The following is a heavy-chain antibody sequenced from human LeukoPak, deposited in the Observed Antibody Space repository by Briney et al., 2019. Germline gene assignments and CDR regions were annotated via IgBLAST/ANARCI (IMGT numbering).Heavy chain of an antibody. CDR2: IDPSDSYT. CDR1: GYSFTSYW. D-gene: IGHD1-26*01. CDR3: ARQRMQWEVLPVEIDY. V-gene: IGHV5-10-1*01. J-gene: IGHJ4*02. Sequence: GESLQISCKGSGYSFTSYWITWVRQMPGKGLEWMGRIDPSDSYTNYSPSFQGRVTFSTDKSINTAYLEWSSLKASDTAMYYCARQRMQWEVLPVEIDYWGQGTLVTVSS.